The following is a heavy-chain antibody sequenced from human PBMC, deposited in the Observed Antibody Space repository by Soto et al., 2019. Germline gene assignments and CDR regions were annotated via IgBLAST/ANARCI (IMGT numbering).Heavy chain of an antibody. Sequence: GGSLRFSCAASGFTFNNYCMSWVRQAPGKGLEWVANIKQDGSEKYYVDSVKGRFTISRDNAKKSLYLQMNSLRAEDTAVYYCARDRPPWQQLPFDYWGQGTLVTVSS. V-gene: IGHV3-7*01. CDR1: GFTFNNYC. J-gene: IGHJ4*02. CDR3: ARDRPPWQQLPFDY. D-gene: IGHD6-13*01. CDR2: IKQDGSEK.